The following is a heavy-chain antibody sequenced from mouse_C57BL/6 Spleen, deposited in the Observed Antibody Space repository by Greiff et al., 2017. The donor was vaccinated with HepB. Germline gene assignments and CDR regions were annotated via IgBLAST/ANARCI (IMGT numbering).Heavy chain of an antibody. D-gene: IGHD1-1*01. V-gene: IGHV3-6*01. Sequence: EVQLQQSGPGLVKPSQSLSLTCSVTGYSITSGYYWNWIRQFPGNKLEWMGYISYDGSNNYNPSLKNRISITRDTSKNQFFLKLNSVTTEDTATYYCAREGNYYGTYYYAMDYWGQGTSVTVSS. J-gene: IGHJ4*01. CDR2: ISYDGSN. CDR1: GYSITSGYY. CDR3: AREGNYYGTYYYAMDY.